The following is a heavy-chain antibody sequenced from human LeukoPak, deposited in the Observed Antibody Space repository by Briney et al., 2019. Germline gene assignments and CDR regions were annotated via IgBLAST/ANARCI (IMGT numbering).Heavy chain of an antibody. J-gene: IGHJ4*02. CDR2: IIPIFGTA. CDR1: GCTFSIYA. V-gene: IGHV1-69*06. D-gene: IGHD5-18*01. Sequence: ASVKVSCKASGCTFSIYAISWVRQAPGQGLEWMGRIIPIFGTANYAQKFQGRVTITADKSTSTAYMELSSLRSEDTAVYYCARRDSYGSNFDYWGQGTLVTVSS. CDR3: ARRDSYGSNFDY.